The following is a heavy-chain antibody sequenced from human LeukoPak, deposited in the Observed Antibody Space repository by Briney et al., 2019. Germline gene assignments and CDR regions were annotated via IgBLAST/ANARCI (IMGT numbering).Heavy chain of an antibody. Sequence: SETLSHTDTVSGGSISSTSYYWGWIRQPPGNGPEWIGSIYYSWDTYYNPSLKSRVTISVDTSKNQFSLKLSSVTAADTAVYYCATTSYYYDSPDYWGQGTLVTVSS. V-gene: IGHV4-39*01. J-gene: IGHJ4*02. D-gene: IGHD3-22*01. CDR1: GGSISSTSYY. CDR3: ATTSYYYDSPDY. CDR2: IYYSWDT.